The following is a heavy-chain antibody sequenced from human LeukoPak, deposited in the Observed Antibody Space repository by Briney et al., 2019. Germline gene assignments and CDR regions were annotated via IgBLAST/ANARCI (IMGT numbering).Heavy chain of an antibody. CDR2: INPNSGGT. D-gene: IGHD3-22*01. J-gene: IGHJ4*02. Sequence: ASVKVSCKASGGTFSSYAISWVRQAPGQGLEWMGWINPNSGGTNYAQKFQGRVTMTRDTSISTAYMELSRLRSDDTAVYYCARARNYYDSSGYVDYWGQGTLVTVSS. CDR1: GGTFSSYA. CDR3: ARARNYYDSSGYVDY. V-gene: IGHV1-2*02.